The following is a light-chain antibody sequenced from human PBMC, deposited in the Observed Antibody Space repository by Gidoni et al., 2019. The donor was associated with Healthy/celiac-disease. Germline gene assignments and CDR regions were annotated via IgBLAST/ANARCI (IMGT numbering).Light chain of an antibody. CDR3: SSYTSSSTREI. CDR1: SSDVGGYNY. J-gene: IGLJ2*01. Sequence: QSALTQPTPVPGSPGQSITISCTGTSSDVGGYNYVSWYQQHPGKAPKLMIYDASNRPSGVSNRFSGSKSGNTASLTISGLQAEDEADYYCSSYTSSSTREIFGGGTKLTVL. CDR2: DAS. V-gene: IGLV2-14*01.